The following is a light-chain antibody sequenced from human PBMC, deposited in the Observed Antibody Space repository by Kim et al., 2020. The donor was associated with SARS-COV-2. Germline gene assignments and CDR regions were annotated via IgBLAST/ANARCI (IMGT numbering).Light chain of an antibody. CDR2: RNN. CDR1: SNNVGNEG. V-gene: IGLV10-54*01. J-gene: IGLJ3*02. Sequence: QAGLTQPPSASKALRQTATLTCTGDSNNVGNEGAAWLQQHQGHPPKLLFYRNNERPSGISERLSASRSGNTASLTITGLQPEDEADYYCSAWDYSVNAWVFGGGTKLTVL. CDR3: SAWDYSVNAWV.